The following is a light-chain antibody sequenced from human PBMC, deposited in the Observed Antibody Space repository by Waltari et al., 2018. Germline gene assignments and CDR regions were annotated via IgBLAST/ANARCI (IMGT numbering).Light chain of an antibody. CDR1: QSPLYSDGNTY. Sequence: EVVLTQSPLSLPVTLGHPASTSSRPSQSPLYSDGNTYFNWFQQRPGQSPRRLIYKISNREFGVPDRFSGSGSGTNFTLKINRVEAEDVGLYYCMQGTHWPPWTFGQGTKVEIK. V-gene: IGKV2-30*01. CDR2: KIS. CDR3: MQGTHWPPWT. J-gene: IGKJ1*01.